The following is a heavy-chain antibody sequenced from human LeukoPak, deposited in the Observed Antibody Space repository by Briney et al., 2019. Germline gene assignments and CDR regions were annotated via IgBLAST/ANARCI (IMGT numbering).Heavy chain of an antibody. CDR2: ISAYNGNT. V-gene: IGHV1-18*01. CDR1: GYTFTSYG. Sequence: ASVKVSCKASGYTFTSYGISWVRRAPGQGLEWMGWISAYNGNTNYAQKLQGRVTMTTDTSTSTAYMELRSLRSDDTAVYYCARDFYSITIFGVATSDNWFDPWGQGTLVTVSS. J-gene: IGHJ5*02. CDR3: ARDFYSITIFGVATSDNWFDP. D-gene: IGHD3-3*01.